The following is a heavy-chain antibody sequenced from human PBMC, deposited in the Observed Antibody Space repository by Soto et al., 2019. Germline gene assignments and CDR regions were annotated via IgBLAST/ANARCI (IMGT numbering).Heavy chain of an antibody. D-gene: IGHD6-6*01. CDR3: TREIAALPDWFDP. J-gene: IGHJ5*02. V-gene: IGHV3-73*02. Sequence: EVQLVESGGGLVQPGGSLKLSCAASGFTFSGSAMHWVRQASGKGLEWVGRIRSKANSYATAYAASVKGRFTISRDDSKNTAYLQMNSLKTEDTAVYYCTREIAALPDWFDPWGQGTLVTVSS. CDR1: GFTFSGSA. CDR2: IRSKANSYAT.